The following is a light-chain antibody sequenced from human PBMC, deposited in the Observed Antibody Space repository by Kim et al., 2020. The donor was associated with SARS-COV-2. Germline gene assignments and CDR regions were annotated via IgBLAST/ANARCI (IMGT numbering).Light chain of an antibody. V-gene: IGKV1-17*01. Sequence: ASVGDRATITSRASQDITNALGWYQQNPGRVPKLLIYAASSLQSGVPSRFSGSGSGTEFTLTISSLQPEDFATYFCLQHNTAPFTFGQGTRLEIK. CDR2: AAS. CDR1: QDITNA. CDR3: LQHNTAPFT. J-gene: IGKJ5*01.